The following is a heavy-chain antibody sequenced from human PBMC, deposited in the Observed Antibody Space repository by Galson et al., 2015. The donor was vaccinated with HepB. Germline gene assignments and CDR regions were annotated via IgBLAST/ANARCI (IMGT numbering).Heavy chain of an antibody. J-gene: IGHJ4*02. V-gene: IGHV3-23*01. D-gene: IGHD3-10*01. Sequence: SLRLSCAGSGLSFSHYAMSWVRQAPGEGLEWIAAISGSGGWTYYADSAKDRFTISRDSSKSTLYLQMNSLRAEDTAVYHCATVEILVVRGGLRTRSYFDYWGRGTLVTVSS. CDR1: GLSFSHYA. CDR2: ISGSGGWT. CDR3: ATVEILVVRGGLRTRSYFDY.